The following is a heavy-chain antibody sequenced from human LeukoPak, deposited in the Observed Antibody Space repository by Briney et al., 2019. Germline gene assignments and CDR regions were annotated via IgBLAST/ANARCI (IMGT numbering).Heavy chain of an antibody. Sequence: ASVKVSCKASGYTFTSYGISWVRQAPGQGLEWMGWISAYNGNTNYAQKLRGRVTMTTDTSTSTASMELRSLRSDDTAVYYCAGDSGSDAFDIWGQGTMVTVSS. CDR3: AGDSGSDAFDI. CDR1: GYTFTSYG. D-gene: IGHD5-12*01. CDR2: ISAYNGNT. J-gene: IGHJ3*02. V-gene: IGHV1-18*01.